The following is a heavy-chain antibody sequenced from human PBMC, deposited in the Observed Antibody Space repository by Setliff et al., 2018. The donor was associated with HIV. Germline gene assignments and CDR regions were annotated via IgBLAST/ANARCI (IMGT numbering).Heavy chain of an antibody. Sequence: PSETLSLTCAVYGPSFSGYYWNWIRQFPGKSLEWIGEINHSGTTNYSPSFKSRLNISVDVSKNQFSLRLASLSAADTAAYFCAAKPMIRGRPFAFWGQATLVNRLL. V-gene: IGHV4-34*01. J-gene: IGHJ4*02. CDR3: AAKPMIRGRPFAF. CDR1: GPSFSGYY. D-gene: IGHD3-10*01. CDR2: INHSGTT.